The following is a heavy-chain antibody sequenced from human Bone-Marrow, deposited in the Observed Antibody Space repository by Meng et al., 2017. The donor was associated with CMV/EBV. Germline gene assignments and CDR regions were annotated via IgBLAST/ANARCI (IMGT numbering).Heavy chain of an antibody. Sequence: GGPLRLSCAASGFTFSSYGMHWVRQAPGKGLEWVAVIWYDGSNKYYADSVKGRFTISRDNSKNTLYLQMNSLRAEDTAVYYCAKEDGRLAYFDYWGQGTLVTVSS. J-gene: IGHJ4*02. CDR3: AKEDGRLAYFDY. V-gene: IGHV3-33*06. CDR2: IWYDGSNK. CDR1: GFTFSSYG. D-gene: IGHD4-17*01.